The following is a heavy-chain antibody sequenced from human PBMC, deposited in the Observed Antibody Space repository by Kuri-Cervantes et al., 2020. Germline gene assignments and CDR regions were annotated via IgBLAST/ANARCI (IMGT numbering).Heavy chain of an antibody. J-gene: IGHJ4*02. CDR2: ITSGSSAI. CDR3: ARGYND. V-gene: IGHV3-48*01. D-gene: IGHD1-14*01. CDR1: GFTFSSYS. Sequence: GGSLRLSCAASGFTFSSYSMNWVRQAPGKGLYWVSYITSGSSAIYYADSVKGRFTISRDNSKSTLYLQMNSLRAEDTAVYYCARGYNDWGQGTLVTVSS.